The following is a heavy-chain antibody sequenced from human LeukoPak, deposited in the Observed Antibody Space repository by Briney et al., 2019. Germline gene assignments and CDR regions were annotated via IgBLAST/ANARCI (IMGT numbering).Heavy chain of an antibody. D-gene: IGHD5-18*01. CDR3: ARGRQGYGPYYFDY. CDR2: INHSGST. V-gene: IGHV4-34*01. Sequence: SETLSLTCAVYGGSFSGYYWSWIRQPPGKGLEWIGEINHSGSTNYNPSLKSRVTISVDTSKNQFSLKLSSVTAADTAVYYCARGRQGYGPYYFDYWGQGTLVTVSS. J-gene: IGHJ4*02. CDR1: GGSFSGYY.